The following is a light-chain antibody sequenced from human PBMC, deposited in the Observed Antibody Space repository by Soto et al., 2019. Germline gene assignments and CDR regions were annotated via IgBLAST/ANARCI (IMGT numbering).Light chain of an antibody. CDR1: RSDVGSYNF. V-gene: IGLV2-8*01. CDR2: EVN. J-gene: IGLJ3*02. CDR3: SSYGGSNNLV. Sequence: QSALTQPPSASGSPGQSVTISCTGTRSDVGSYNFVSWYQHHPGKAPKRVIYEVNQRPSGVPDRFSASKSGNTASLTVSGLQAEDEADYYCSSYGGSNNLVFGGGIKLTVL.